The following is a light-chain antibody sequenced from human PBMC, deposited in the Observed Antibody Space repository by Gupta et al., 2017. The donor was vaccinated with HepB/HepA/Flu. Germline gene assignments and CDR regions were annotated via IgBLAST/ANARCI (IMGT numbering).Light chain of an antibody. J-gene: IGKJ1*01. CDR1: QSVSSRS. CDR2: GAS. CDR3: QQYGSLPPT. V-gene: IGKV3-20*01. Sequence: DIVLTQSPGTLSLSPGERATLSCRASQSVSSRSVAWYQQKPGQAPRLLTYGASSRATGIPDRVSGSGSGTDFTLTINRLEPEDFAVYYCQQYGSLPPTFGQGTKVEIK.